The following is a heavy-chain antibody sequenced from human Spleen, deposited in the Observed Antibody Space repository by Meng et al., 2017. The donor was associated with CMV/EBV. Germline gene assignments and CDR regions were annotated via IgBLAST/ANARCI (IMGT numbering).Heavy chain of an antibody. CDR1: GYTFKNFG. D-gene: IGHD3-22*01. CDR3: ALDDTSGFYPGDY. Sequence: ASVKVSCKASGYTFKNFGIGWVRQAPGQGLERLGRIFKGRRDYAQSLQGRVTLTTDTSTGTAYMELSRLTSADTAIYYCALDDTSGFYPGDYWGQGTLVTVSS. V-gene: IGHV1-18*01. J-gene: IGHJ4*02. CDR2: IFKGRR.